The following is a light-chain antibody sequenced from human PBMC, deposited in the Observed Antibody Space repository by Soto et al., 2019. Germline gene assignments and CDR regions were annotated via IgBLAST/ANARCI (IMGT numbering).Light chain of an antibody. Sequence: QSELTQPPSASGTPGQRVTISCSGSSSNIGSNTVNWFQHLPGTAPKLLIYRNNQRPSGVSDRFSGSKSGTSASLAISGLQSDYLANYYSAAWIDTRTLYV. J-gene: IGLJ1*01. CDR2: RNN. CDR1: SSNIGSNT. V-gene: IGLV1-44*01. CDR3: AAWIDTRTLYV.